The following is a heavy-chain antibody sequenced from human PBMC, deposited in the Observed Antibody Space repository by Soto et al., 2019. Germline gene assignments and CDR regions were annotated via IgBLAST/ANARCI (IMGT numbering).Heavy chain of an antibody. CDR2: INAGNGNT. Sequence: ASVKVSCKASGYTFTSYAMHWVRQAPGQRLEWMGWINAGNGNTKYSQKFQGRVTITRDTSASTAYMELSSLRSEDTAVYYCARVLFNQQLAIPFDYWGQGTLVTVSS. D-gene: IGHD6-13*01. V-gene: IGHV1-3*01. CDR3: ARVLFNQQLAIPFDY. J-gene: IGHJ4*02. CDR1: GYTFTSYA.